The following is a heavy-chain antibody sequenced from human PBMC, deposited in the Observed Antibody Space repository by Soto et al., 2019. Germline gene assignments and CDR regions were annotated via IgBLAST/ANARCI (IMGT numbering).Heavy chain of an antibody. Sequence: GESLKISCKGSGYSFAGYWITWVRQKPGKGLEWMGRIDPSDSQTYYSPSFRGHVTISATKSITTVFLQWSSLRASDTAMYYCAIQLYDSVTGPNFQYYFDSWGQGPPFTFSS. CDR3: AIQLYDSVTGPNFQYYFDS. J-gene: IGHJ4*02. V-gene: IGHV5-10-1*01. CDR1: GYSFAGYW. D-gene: IGHD3-16*01. CDR2: IDPSDSQT.